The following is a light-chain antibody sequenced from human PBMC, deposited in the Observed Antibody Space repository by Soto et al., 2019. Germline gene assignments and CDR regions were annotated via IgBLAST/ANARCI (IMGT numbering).Light chain of an antibody. CDR2: DAS. Sequence: EIVLTQSPSTLSLSPGCRSSLSCRASQYIGSAVALYHQRSGQAPRLLIFDASIRVPTTPARLSGSASGTDFPLTISSLPSEDSAVYYCQQYSTSWTFGQGTKVDIK. CDR1: QYIGSA. V-gene: IGKV3-11*01. CDR3: QQYSTSWT. J-gene: IGKJ1*01.